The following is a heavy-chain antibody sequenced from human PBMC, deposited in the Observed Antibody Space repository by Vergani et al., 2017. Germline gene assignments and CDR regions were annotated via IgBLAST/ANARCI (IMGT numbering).Heavy chain of an antibody. Sequence: QVQLVQSGAEVKKPGASVKVSCKVSGYTLTELSMHWVRQAPGKGLEWMGGFDPEDGETIYAQKFQGRVTMTRDTSISTAYMELSRLRSDDTAVYYCARDGIVATITFDYWGQGTLVTVSS. CDR1: GYTLTELS. V-gene: IGHV1-24*01. CDR2: FDPEDGET. CDR3: ARDGIVATITFDY. D-gene: IGHD5-12*01. J-gene: IGHJ4*02.